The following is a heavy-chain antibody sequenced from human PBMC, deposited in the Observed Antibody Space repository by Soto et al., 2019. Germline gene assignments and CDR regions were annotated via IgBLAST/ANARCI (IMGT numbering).Heavy chain of an antibody. CDR2: ISCSGGST. V-gene: IGHV3-23*01. D-gene: IGHD6-19*01. CDR3: AKDRKWLGKIFDY. J-gene: IGHJ4*02. CDR1: GFTFSSYA. Sequence: EVQLLESGGGLVQPGGSLRLSCAASGFTFSSYAMSWVRQAPGKGLEWVSAISCSGGSTYYADSVKGRFTISRDNSKNTLYLQMNSLRAEDTAVYYCAKDRKWLGKIFDYWGQGTLVTVSS.